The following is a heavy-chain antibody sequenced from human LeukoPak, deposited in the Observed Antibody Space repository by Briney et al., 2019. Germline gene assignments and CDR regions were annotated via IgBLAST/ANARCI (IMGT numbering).Heavy chain of an antibody. CDR1: TFGDYA. V-gene: IGHV4-30-2*01. D-gene: IGHD2-15*01. CDR2: IYHSGST. CDR3: ARGPDIVVVVAATLERGMDV. J-gene: IGHJ6*02. Sequence: TFGDYAMSWVRQAPGKGLEWIGYIYHSGSTYYNPSLKSRVTISVDRSKNQFSLKLSSVTAADTAVYYCARGPDIVVVVAATLERGMDVWGQGTTVTVSS.